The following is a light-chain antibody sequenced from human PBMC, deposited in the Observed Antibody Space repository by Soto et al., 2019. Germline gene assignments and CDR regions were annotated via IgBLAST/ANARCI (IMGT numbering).Light chain of an antibody. J-gene: IGLJ3*02. V-gene: IGLV2-11*01. Sequence: QSVLTQPRSVSGSPGQSVAISCTGTSSDVGGYNYVSWYQQYPGKAPKLIIYDVSKRPPGVPDRFSGSKSGNTASLTISGLQAEDEADYYCCSYAGTYTLWVFGGGTKVTVL. CDR1: SSDVGGYNY. CDR2: DVS. CDR3: CSYAGTYTLWV.